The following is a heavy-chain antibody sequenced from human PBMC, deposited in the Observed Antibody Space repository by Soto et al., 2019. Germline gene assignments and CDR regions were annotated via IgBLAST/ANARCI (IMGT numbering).Heavy chain of an antibody. Sequence: SETLSLTCAVSGGSISSGGYSWSWIRQPPGKGLEWIGYIYHSGSTYYNPSLKSRITISLDTSRNQFSLKLSSVTAADTAVYYCARLFYYDTSGSYYYFDYWGQGTLVTVSS. CDR3: ARLFYYDTSGSYYYFDY. CDR2: IYHSGST. D-gene: IGHD3-22*01. CDR1: GGSISSGGYS. V-gene: IGHV4-30-2*05. J-gene: IGHJ4*02.